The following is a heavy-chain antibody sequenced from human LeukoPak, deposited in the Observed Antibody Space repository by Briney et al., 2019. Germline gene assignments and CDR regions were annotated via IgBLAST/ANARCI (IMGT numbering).Heavy chain of an antibody. CDR1: GGSINSYY. V-gene: IGHV4-59*01. CDR2: IYYSGST. CDR3: ARDRGYYDRYFDY. J-gene: IGHJ4*02. Sequence: SETLSLTCTVSGGSINSYYWSWIRQPPGKGLEWIGYIYYSGSTNYNPSLKSRVTISVDTSKNQFSLKLSSVTAADTAVYYCARDRGYYDRYFDYWGQGTLVTVSS. D-gene: IGHD3-22*01.